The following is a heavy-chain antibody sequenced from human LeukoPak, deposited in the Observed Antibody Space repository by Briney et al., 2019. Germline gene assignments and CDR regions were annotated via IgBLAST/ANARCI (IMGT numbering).Heavy chain of an antibody. D-gene: IGHD4-23*01. J-gene: IGHJ4*02. CDR1: GFTFSSYA. CDR2: ISYDGSNK. V-gene: IGHV3-30-3*01. CDR3: AKEPGYYGGNSDGY. Sequence: GGSLRLSCAASGFTFSSYAMHWVRQAPGKGLEWVAVISYDGSNKYYADSVKGRFTISRDNSKNTLYLQMNSLRAEDTAVYYCAKEPGYYGGNSDGYWGQGTLVTVSS.